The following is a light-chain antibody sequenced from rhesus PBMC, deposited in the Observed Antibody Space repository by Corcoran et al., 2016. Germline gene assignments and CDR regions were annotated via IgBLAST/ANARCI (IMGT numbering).Light chain of an antibody. CDR3: LQHNSYPRT. Sequence: DIQMTQSPSSLSASVGDTVTITCRASQGLSSYLNWFQQKPGKAPKLLVYDVSNLESGVPSRFSGSGSGTDFTLTISSLQPEDFAAYYCLQHNSYPRTLGQETKVEIK. CDR2: DVS. V-gene: IGKV1-28*03. CDR1: QGLSSY. J-gene: IGKJ1*01.